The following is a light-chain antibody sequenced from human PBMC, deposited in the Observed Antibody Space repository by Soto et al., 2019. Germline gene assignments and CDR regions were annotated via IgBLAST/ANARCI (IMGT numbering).Light chain of an antibody. J-gene: IGKJ1*01. CDR3: QQYSTYTPRT. CDR1: QSISIW. V-gene: IGKV1-5*03. Sequence: DIQMTQSPSTLSASVGDRVTTTPRASQSISIWLAGYQQKPGKAPKILIYKASSLESGVPSRFSGSGSGTEFTLTISSLQPDDVATYYCQQYSTYTPRTFGQGTKVDIK. CDR2: KAS.